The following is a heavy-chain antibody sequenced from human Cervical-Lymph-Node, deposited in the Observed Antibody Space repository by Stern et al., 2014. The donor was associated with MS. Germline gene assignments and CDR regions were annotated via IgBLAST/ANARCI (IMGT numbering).Heavy chain of an antibody. V-gene: IGHV1-2*02. CDR1: GYPFTAYF. CDR3: ARDRGSYSDY. J-gene: IGHJ4*02. D-gene: IGHD1-26*01. Sequence: VQLVQSGAEAERPGASVKVSCKAYGYPFTAYFLRWVRQAPGQGLEWMGLISPKTGSAIYAQKFQYRVTMTRDTSINTGYMEVSSLRSDDTAVYYCARDRGSYSDYWGQGTLVAVSS. CDR2: ISPKTGSA.